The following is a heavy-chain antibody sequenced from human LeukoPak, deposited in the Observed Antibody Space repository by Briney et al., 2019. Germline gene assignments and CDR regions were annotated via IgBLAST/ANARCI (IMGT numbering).Heavy chain of an antibody. D-gene: IGHD3-16*02. CDR3: ARAASGDYVWGSYLYYFDT. Sequence: SGGSLRLSCAASGFTFSSYWMSWVRQAPGKGLAWVANIKEGGGEKYYVDSVKGGFTISRDNTQNTLYLQMNSLRAEDTAVYYCARAASGDYVWGSYLYYFDTWGQGTLVTVSS. CDR1: GFTFSSYW. CDR2: IKEGGGEK. V-gene: IGHV3-7*01. J-gene: IGHJ4*02.